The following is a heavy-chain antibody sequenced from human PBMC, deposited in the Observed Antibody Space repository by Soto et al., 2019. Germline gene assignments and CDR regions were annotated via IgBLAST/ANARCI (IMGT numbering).Heavy chain of an antibody. CDR1: GFTFSNAW. CDR3: TTQNCSGGSCYSGYYYYGLDV. J-gene: IGHJ6*02. CDR2: IKSKTDGGTA. Sequence: EVQLVESGGGLVKPGGSLRLSCAASGFTFSNAWMNWVRQAPGKGLGWVGRIKSKTDGGTADYAAPVKGRFPISRDDSKNTLYLQMDSLITEDTAVYYCTTQNCSGGSCYSGYYYYGLDVWGQGTTVSVSS. D-gene: IGHD2-15*01. V-gene: IGHV3-15*07.